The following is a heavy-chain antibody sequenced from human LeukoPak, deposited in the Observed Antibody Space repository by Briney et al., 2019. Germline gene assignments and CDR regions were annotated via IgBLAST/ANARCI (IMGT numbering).Heavy chain of an antibody. CDR3: ARGRYSGSYPIDY. Sequence: PSETLSLTCTVSGGCISSGGYYWSWIRQHPGKGLEWIGYIYYSGSTYYNPSLKSRVTISVDTSKNQFSLKPSSVTAADTAVYYCARGRYSGSYPIDYWGQGTLVTVSS. J-gene: IGHJ4*02. CDR2: IYYSGST. CDR1: GGCISSGGYY. V-gene: IGHV4-31*03. D-gene: IGHD1-26*01.